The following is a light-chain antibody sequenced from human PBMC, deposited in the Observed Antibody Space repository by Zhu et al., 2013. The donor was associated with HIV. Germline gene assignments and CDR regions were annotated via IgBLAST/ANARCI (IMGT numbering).Light chain of an antibody. J-gene: IGLJ2*01. V-gene: IGLV1-40*01. CDR3: QSYDGGLSGLV. CDR2: GDW. Sequence: QSVLTQPPSVSGAPGQTVTISCTGSSSNIGAGYDVHWYQQIPGTAPKLLIYGDWNRPSGVPDRFSGSKSDTSASLAITGLQADDEADYYCQSYDGGLSGLVFGGGTKLTVL. CDR1: SSNIGAGYD.